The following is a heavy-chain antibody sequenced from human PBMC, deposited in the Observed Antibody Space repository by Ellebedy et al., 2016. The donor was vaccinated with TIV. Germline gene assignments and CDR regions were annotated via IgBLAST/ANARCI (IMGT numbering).Heavy chain of an antibody. CDR1: GFSLSTSGVG. CDR2: IYWADDK. V-gene: IGHV2-5*02. D-gene: IGHD1-1*01. J-gene: IGHJ6*02. Sequence: SGPTLVKPTQTLTLTCTVSGFSLSTSGVGVGWIRQPPGKALEWLAIIYWADDKRYSPSLKTRLTITKDTAKNLVVLTITNIDPVDTATYFCAHRPRLDPSYFYAMDVWGQGTTVTVSS. CDR3: AHRPRLDPSYFYAMDV.